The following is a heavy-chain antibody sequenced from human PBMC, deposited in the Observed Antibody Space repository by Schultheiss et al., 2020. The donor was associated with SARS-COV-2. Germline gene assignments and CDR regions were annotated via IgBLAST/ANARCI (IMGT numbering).Heavy chain of an antibody. J-gene: IGHJ6*02. Sequence: GGSLRLSCAASGFTFSSYSMHWVRQGPGKGLVWVSRISNDGTTISYADSVKGRFTISRDNAKNTLYLQMNSLRAEDTAVYYCARAVDFWSGYYGMDVWGQGTTVTVSS. CDR1: GFTFSSYS. D-gene: IGHD3-3*01. CDR2: ISNDGTTI. CDR3: ARAVDFWSGYYGMDV. V-gene: IGHV3-74*01.